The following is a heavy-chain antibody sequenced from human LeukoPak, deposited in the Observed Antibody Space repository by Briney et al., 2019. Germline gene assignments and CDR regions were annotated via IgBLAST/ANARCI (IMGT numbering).Heavy chain of an antibody. J-gene: IGHJ4*02. CDR3: ARYHWDY. V-gene: IGHV4-59*08. D-gene: IGHD2-2*01. CDR1: GGSISSYY. CDR2: IYYSGST. Sequence: PSETLSLTCTVSGGSISSYYWSWIRQPPGKGLEWIGYIYYSGSTNYNPSLKSRVTMSVDTSKSQFSLKLSSVTAADTAVYSCARYHWDYWGQGTLVTVSS.